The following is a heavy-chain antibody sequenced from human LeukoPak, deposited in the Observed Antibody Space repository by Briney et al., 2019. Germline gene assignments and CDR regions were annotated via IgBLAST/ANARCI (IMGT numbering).Heavy chain of an antibody. CDR3: ASSSEAVVGATTGPWVSFDI. CDR1: GGSISSYY. Sequence: PSETLSLTCTVSGGSISSYYWSWIRQPAGKGLEWIGRIYTSGSTYYNPSLKSRVTISVDRSKNQFSLKLSSVTAADTAVYYCASSSEAVVGATTGPWVSFDIWGQGTMVTVSS. CDR2: IYTSGST. D-gene: IGHD1-26*01. V-gene: IGHV4-4*07. J-gene: IGHJ3*02.